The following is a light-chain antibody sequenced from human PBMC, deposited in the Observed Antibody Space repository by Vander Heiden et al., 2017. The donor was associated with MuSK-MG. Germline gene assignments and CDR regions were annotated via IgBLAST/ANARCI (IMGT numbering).Light chain of an antibody. CDR2: DAS. CDR1: QSVSSY. CDR3: QHGSNWPPIT. Sequence: EIVLTQSPATLSLSPGERATLSCRASQSVSSYLAWYQQKPGQAPRLLIYDASNRATGIPARFSGSGYGTDFTLTISSLEPEDFAVYYCQHGSNWPPITFGQGTRLEIK. J-gene: IGKJ5*01. V-gene: IGKV3-11*01.